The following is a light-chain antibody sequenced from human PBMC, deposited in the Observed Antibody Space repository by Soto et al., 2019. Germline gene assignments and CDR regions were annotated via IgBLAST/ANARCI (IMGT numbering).Light chain of an antibody. CDR1: QSVTSSY. Sequence: EIVLTQSPGTLSLSPGERASLSCRASQSVTSSYLAWYQQKPGQAPRLLIYGAYSRATGIPDRFSGRGSGTDFTLTISRLETEDFAVYYCQQYGSSPWTFGQGTKVEIK. J-gene: IGKJ1*01. CDR2: GAY. V-gene: IGKV3-20*01. CDR3: QQYGSSPWT.